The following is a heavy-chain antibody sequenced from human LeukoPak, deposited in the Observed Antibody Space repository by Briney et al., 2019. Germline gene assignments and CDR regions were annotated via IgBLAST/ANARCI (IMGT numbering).Heavy chain of an antibody. V-gene: IGHV1-24*01. J-gene: IGHJ4*02. Sequence: ASVKVSCKVSGYTLTELSMHWVRQAPGKGLEWMGGFDPEDGETIYAQKFQGRVTITADKSTSTAYMELSSLRSEDTAVYYCAKSHDSSGYSFDYWGQGTLVTVSS. CDR1: GYTLTELS. CDR2: FDPEDGET. CDR3: AKSHDSSGYSFDY. D-gene: IGHD3-22*01.